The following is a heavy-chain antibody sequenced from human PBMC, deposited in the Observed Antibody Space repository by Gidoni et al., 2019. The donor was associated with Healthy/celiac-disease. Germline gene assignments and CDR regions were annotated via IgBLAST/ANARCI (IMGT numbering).Heavy chain of an antibody. CDR3: AAGHYDFWSGYGDYFDY. D-gene: IGHD3-3*01. CDR2: IYPGDSDT. J-gene: IGHJ4*02. V-gene: IGHV5-51*01. Sequence: EVQLVQSGAEVKKPGESLKISCKGSGYSFTSYWIGWVRQMPGKGLEWMGIIYPGDSDTRYSPSFQGQVTISTDKSISTAYLQWSSLKASDTAMYYCAAGHYDFWSGYGDYFDYWGQGTLVTVSS. CDR1: GYSFTSYW.